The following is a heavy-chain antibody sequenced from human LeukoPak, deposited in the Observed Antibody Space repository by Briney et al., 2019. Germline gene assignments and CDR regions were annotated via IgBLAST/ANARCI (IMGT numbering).Heavy chain of an antibody. J-gene: IGHJ4*02. Sequence: SETLSLTCAVSGGSISSSNWWSWVRPPPGKGLEWIGEIYHSGSTNYNPSLKSRVTISVDTSKNQFSLKLSSVTAADTAVYYCARYSGYDYPDRRFDYWGQGTLVTVSS. CDR3: ARYSGYDYPDRRFDY. CDR2: IYHSGST. D-gene: IGHD5-12*01. CDR1: GGSISSSNW. V-gene: IGHV4-4*02.